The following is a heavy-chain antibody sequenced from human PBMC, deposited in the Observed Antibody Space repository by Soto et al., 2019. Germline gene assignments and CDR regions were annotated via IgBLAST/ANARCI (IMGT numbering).Heavy chain of an antibody. CDR1: GFTFSSYA. CDR2: IGGSGAST. J-gene: IGHJ4*02. V-gene: IGHV3-23*01. D-gene: IGHD4-17*01. CDR3: AKDRSQTVATLMLQY. Sequence: ELQLLESGGDLVQPGGSLRLSCEASGFTFSSYAMSWVRQAPGKGLEWVSSIGGSGASTYYADSVKGRFTISRDNSKNTLYLQMNTLRAEDTALYYCAKDRSQTVATLMLQYWGQGTLVTVSS.